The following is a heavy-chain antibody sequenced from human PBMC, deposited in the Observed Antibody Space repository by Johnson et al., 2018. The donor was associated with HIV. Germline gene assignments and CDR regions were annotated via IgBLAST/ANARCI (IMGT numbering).Heavy chain of an antibody. Sequence: VQLVESGGGVVQPGRSLRLSCVVSGFTYSSYAMHWVRQAPGKGLEWVSYISSSGSTIYYADSVKGGFTISRDNAKNSLYLQLNSLRAEDTAVYYCARKGLVWFGWAFDIWGQGTMVTVSS. CDR3: ARKGLVWFGWAFDI. CDR2: ISSSGSTI. D-gene: IGHD3-10*01. CDR1: GFTYSSYA. J-gene: IGHJ3*02. V-gene: IGHV3-48*04.